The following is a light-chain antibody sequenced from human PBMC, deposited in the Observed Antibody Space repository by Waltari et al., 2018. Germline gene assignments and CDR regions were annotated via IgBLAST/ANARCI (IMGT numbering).Light chain of an antibody. J-gene: IGLJ3*02. CDR1: NSNIGAGYR. CDR3: QSYDSSLRRV. Sequence: QSVLTQPPSVSGAPGQRVTISCTGTNSNIGAGYRLHWYQQFPGTAPKLLILDNTSRPSGVPDRFSGAKSGTSASLAITGLQPEDEADYYCQSYDSSLRRVFGGGTKLTVL. V-gene: IGLV1-40*01. CDR2: DNT.